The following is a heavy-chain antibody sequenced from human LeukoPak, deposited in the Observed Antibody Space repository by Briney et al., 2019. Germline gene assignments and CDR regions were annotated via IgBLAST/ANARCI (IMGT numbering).Heavy chain of an antibody. CDR1: GGPVTEYY. CDR3: ARDRGSTGYYYLDS. Sequence: SETLSLTCSVSGGPVTEYYWSWIRQPPGKGLEWIGYTYHTGSTNYSPSLKSRVTMSVDASRNQFSLKLVSVTAADTAVYYCARDRGSTGYYYLDSWGQGILVTVSS. V-gene: IGHV4-59*02. CDR2: TYHTGST. J-gene: IGHJ4*02. D-gene: IGHD1-26*01.